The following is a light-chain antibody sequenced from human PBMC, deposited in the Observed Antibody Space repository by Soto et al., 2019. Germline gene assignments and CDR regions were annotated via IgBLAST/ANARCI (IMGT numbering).Light chain of an antibody. V-gene: IGLV1-40*01. CDR1: SSNIGAGYH. CDR3: QSYDRSLRGLV. Sequence: QSVLTQPPSVSGAPGQRVTIPCTGSSSNIGAGYHVHWYQQLPGTAPKLLISGNSNRPSGVPDRFSGSKSDTSASLAITGLQAEDEADYYCQSYDRSLRGLVFGGGTKLTVL. J-gene: IGLJ2*01. CDR2: GNS.